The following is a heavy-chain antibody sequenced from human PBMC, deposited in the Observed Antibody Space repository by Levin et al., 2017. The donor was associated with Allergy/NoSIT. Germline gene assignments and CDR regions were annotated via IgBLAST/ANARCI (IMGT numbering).Heavy chain of an antibody. D-gene: IGHD6-19*01. J-gene: IGHJ4*02. CDR1: GGSISSYY. Sequence: SETLSLTCTVSGGSISSYYWSWIRQPPGKGLEWIGYIYYSGSTNYNPSLKSRVTISVDTSKNQFSLKLSPVTAADTAVYYCARGIAAAGPSAIAVAGPTFDYWGQGTLVTVSS. CDR3: ARGIAAAGPSAIAVAGPTFDY. CDR2: IYYSGST. V-gene: IGHV4-59*01.